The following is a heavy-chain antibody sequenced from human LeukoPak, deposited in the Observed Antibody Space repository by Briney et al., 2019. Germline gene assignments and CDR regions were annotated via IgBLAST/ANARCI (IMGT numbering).Heavy chain of an antibody. J-gene: IGHJ4*02. CDR2: IYYSGST. Sequence: PSETLSLTCTVSGGSISSYYWSWIRQPPGKGLEWIGYIYYSGSTNYNPSLKSRVTISVDTSKNQFSLKLSSVTAADTAVYYCARGHYYDSSGDYWGQGTLVTVSS. CDR1: GGSISSYY. D-gene: IGHD3-22*01. CDR3: ARGHYYDSSGDY. V-gene: IGHV4-59*01.